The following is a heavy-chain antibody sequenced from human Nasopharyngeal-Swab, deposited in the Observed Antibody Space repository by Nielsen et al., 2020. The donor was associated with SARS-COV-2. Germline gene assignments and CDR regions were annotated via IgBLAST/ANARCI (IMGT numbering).Heavy chain of an antibody. CDR1: GFTFSSYS. CDR3: ASESAMAWGGVDY. D-gene: IGHD5-18*01. V-gene: IGHV3-21*01. J-gene: IGHJ4*02. Sequence: LSLTCAASGFTFSSYSMNWVRQAPGKGLEWVSSISSSSSYIYYADSVKGRFTISRDNAKNSLYLQMNSLRAEDTAVYYCASESAMAWGGVDYWGQGTLVTVSS. CDR2: ISSSSSYI.